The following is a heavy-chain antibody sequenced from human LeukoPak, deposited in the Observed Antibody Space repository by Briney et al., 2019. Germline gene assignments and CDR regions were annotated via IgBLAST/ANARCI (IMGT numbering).Heavy chain of an antibody. CDR2: ISGGGRST. CDR1: GVTFSTGA. J-gene: IGHJ4*02. V-gene: IGHV3-23*01. CDR3: ARERYFDY. Sequence: GGSMRLSCAASGVTFSTGAMSWVRQAPGKGLEWVSTISGGGRSTDYAESVKGQFTISRDNSKNTLYLQMNSLRAEDTAVYYCARERYFDYWGQGTLVTVSS.